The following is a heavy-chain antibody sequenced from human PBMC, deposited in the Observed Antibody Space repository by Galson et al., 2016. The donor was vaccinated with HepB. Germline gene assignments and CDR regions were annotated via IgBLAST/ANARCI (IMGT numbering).Heavy chain of an antibody. V-gene: IGHV1-46*01. J-gene: IGHJ6*02. CDR1: GYTFTNYY. CDR3: ARAGARGHHERKNPVGWAVRGAMDHHYYGMDV. Sequence: SVKVSCKASGYTFTNYYMYWVRQAPGRGLEWMGRINPSGGSTSYAQKFQGRVTMTRDTSTSTVYMELSSLRSEDTAVYFCARAGARGHHERKNPVGWAVRGAMDHHYYGMDVWGQGTTVTVSS. D-gene: IGHD3-10*01. CDR2: INPSGGST.